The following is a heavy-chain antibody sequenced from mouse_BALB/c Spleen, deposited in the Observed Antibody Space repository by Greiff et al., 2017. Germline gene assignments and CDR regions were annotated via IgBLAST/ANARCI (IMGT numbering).Heavy chain of an antibody. J-gene: IGHJ3*01. V-gene: IGHV1-9*01. D-gene: IGHD2-4*01. CDR2: ILPGSGST. CDR1: GYTFSSYW. Sequence: VQLQQSGAELMKPGASVKISCKATGYTFSSYWIEWVKQRPGHGLEWIGEILPGSGSTNYNEKFKGKATFTADTSSNTAYMQLSSLTSEDSAVYYCARGGGLRRGAWFAYWGQGTLVTVSA. CDR3: ARGGGLRRGAWFAY.